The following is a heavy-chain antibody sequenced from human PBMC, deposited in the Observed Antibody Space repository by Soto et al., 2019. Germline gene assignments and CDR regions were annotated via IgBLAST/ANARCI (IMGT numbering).Heavy chain of an antibody. V-gene: IGHV4-30-4*02. CDR1: GGSISSGDYD. D-gene: IGHD6-13*01. CDR3: ARLTGIAAAGTWWFDP. Sequence: PSGTLALTCTVSGGSISSGDYDWSWIRQPPGKGLEWIGYIYYSGSTYYNPSLKSRVTISVDTSKNQFSLKLSSVTAADTAVYYCARLTGIAAAGTWWFDPWGQGTLVTVSS. J-gene: IGHJ5*02. CDR2: IYYSGST.